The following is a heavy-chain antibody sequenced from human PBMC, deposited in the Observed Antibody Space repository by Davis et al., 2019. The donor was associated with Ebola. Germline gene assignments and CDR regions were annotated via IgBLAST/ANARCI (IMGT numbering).Heavy chain of an antibody. CDR3: TSTPYSSSSHFDL. J-gene: IGHJ2*01. V-gene: IGHV3-15*01. CDR1: GITFSNAW. D-gene: IGHD6-6*01. CDR2: IKSKTDGGTT. Sequence: GESLKISCAASGITFSNAWMSWVRQAPGKGLEWVGRIKSKTDGGTTDYAAPVKGRFTISRDDSKNTLYLQMNSLKTEDTAVYYCTSTPYSSSSHFDLWGRGTLVTVSS.